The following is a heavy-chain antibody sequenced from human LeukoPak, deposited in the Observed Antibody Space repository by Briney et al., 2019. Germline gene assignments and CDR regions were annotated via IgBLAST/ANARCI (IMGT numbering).Heavy chain of an antibody. V-gene: IGHV3-30*04. Sequence: GGSLRLSCAASGFTFSSYAMHWVRQAPGKGLEWVAVISYDGSNKYYADSVKGRFTISRDNSKNTLYLQMSSLRAEDTAVYYCARVNCSGGSCYSFFDYWGQGTLVTVSS. CDR3: ARVNCSGGSCYSFFDY. D-gene: IGHD2-15*01. J-gene: IGHJ4*02. CDR1: GFTFSSYA. CDR2: ISYDGSNK.